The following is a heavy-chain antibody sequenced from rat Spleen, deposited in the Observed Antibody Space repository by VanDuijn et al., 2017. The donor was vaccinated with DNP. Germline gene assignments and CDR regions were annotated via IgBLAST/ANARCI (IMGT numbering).Heavy chain of an antibody. CDR3: ARPDY. Sequence: EVQLVGSGGGLVQPGGSMKLSCAASGFTFNDYYMAWVRQAPTKGLEWVASIGTSGGDTYYRDSVKGRFTISRDDARSTLYLQMDSLRSEDTATYYCARPDYWGQGVMVTVSS. CDR2: IGTSGGDT. J-gene: IGHJ2*01. V-gene: IGHV5-25*01. CDR1: GFTFNDYY.